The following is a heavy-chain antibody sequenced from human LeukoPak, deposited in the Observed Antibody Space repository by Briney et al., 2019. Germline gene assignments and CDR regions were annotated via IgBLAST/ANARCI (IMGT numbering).Heavy chain of an antibody. J-gene: IGHJ4*02. CDR2: LYPGGYT. Sequence: GGSLRLSCAASGFTVSSNYMSWVRQAPGKGLEWVSVLYPGGYTYYADSVKGRFTISRDNSNNTLYLQMNSLRAEDTAAFYCARSVLATAGPDYWGQGTLVTVSS. CDR1: GFTVSSNY. D-gene: IGHD6-13*01. CDR3: ARSVLATAGPDY. V-gene: IGHV3-66*01.